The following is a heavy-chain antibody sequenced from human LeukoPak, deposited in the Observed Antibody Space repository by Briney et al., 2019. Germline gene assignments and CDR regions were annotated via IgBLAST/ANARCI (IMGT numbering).Heavy chain of an antibody. J-gene: IGHJ4*02. CDR1: GYTFTSYA. Sequence: GASVKVSCKASGYTFTSYAMHWVRQAPGQRLEWMGWINAGNGNTKYSQKFQGRVTITRDTSASTAYMELSSLRSEDTAVYYCARDFRLRGFTFDYWGQGTLVTVSS. CDR2: INAGNGNT. D-gene: IGHD4-17*01. V-gene: IGHV1-3*01. CDR3: ARDFRLRGFTFDY.